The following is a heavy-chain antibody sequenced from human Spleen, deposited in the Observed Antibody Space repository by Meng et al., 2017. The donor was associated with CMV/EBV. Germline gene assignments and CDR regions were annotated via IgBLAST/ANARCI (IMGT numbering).Heavy chain of an antibody. D-gene: IGHD6-13*01. CDR2: INPNSGGT. CDR1: GYTFTGYY. V-gene: IGHV1-2*02. J-gene: IGHJ5*02. CDR3: ARDTGYSSSWYVGNWFDP. Sequence: QVPLGQSGAEVKKPGASVKVSCKASGYTFTGYYMHWVRQAPGQGLEWMGWINPNSGGTNYAQKFQGRVTITRDTSISTAYMELSRLRSDDTAVYYCARDTGYSSSWYVGNWFDPWGQGTLVTVSS.